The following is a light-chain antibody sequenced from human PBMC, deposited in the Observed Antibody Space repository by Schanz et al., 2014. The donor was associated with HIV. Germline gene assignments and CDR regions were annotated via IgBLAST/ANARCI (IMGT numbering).Light chain of an antibody. J-gene: IGLJ1*01. CDR2: DVS. V-gene: IGLV2-14*03. CDR1: SSDVGPYNS. CDR3: SSYSSEGRPYV. Sequence: QSALTQPASVSGSPGQSITISCTGTSSDVGPYNSVSWFQHYPGKAPQLIIYDVSNRPSGVSNRFSGSKSANTAFLTISGLQAEDEADYYCSSYSSEGRPYVIGTGTKLTVL.